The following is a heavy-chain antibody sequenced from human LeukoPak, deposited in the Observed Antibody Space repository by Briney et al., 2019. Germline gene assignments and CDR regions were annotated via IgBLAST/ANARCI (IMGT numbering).Heavy chain of an antibody. D-gene: IGHD3-22*01. J-gene: IGHJ4*02. CDR3: ARDFNIVTYYYDSSGFPISDY. CDR2: IYYSGST. Sequence: SETLSLTCTVSGGSISSSGYYWGWIRQPPGKGLEWIGSIYYSGSTYYNPSLKSRVTISVDTSKNQFSLKLSSVTAADTAVYYCARDFNIVTYYYDSSGFPISDYWGQGTLVTVSS. CDR1: GGSISSSGYY. V-gene: IGHV4-39*07.